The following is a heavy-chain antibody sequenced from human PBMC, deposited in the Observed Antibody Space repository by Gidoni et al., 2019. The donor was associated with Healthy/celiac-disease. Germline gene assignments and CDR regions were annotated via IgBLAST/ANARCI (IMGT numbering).Heavy chain of an antibody. V-gene: IGHV4-34*01. CDR2: INQSGST. CDR3: ARGRRRRGMPDY. CDR1: GGSFSGYY. D-gene: IGHD3-16*01. Sequence: QLQLQQRGAGLLKPSETLSLTCAVYGGSFSGYYLCWIRQPPGKGLEGIGEINQSGSTNYSPALKGQVTKSEDTSKSQFSLKLSSVTAADTAVYYCARGRRRRGMPDYWGQGALVTVSS. J-gene: IGHJ4*02.